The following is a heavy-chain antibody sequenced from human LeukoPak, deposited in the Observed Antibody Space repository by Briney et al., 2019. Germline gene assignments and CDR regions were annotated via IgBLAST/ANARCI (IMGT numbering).Heavy chain of an antibody. CDR3: ASFSAGGAFDI. CDR1: GGSISSGDYY. CDR2: IYYSGST. V-gene: IGHV4-30-4*08. J-gene: IGHJ3*02. D-gene: IGHD2/OR15-2a*01. Sequence: SQTLSLACTVSGGSISSGDYYWSWIRQPPGKGLEWIGYIYYSGSTYYNPSLKSRVTISVDTSKNQFSLKLSSVTAADTAVYYCASFSAGGAFDIWGQGTMVTVSS.